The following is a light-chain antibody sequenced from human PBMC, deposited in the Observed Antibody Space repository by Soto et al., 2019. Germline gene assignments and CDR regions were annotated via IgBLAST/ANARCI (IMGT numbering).Light chain of an antibody. Sequence: EVVLTQSPAILSLSPGERATLSCRASQRVSSNFLAWYQQKLGQAPKLLIYGASSRATGIPDRFSGSGSVTDFTLTISRLEPEDFAVYYCQQYGAAPQTFGQGTKVEIK. V-gene: IGKV3-20*01. J-gene: IGKJ1*01. CDR2: GAS. CDR1: QRVSSNF. CDR3: QQYGAAPQT.